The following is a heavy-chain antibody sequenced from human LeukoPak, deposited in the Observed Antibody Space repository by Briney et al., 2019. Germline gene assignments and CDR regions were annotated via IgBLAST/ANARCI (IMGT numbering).Heavy chain of an antibody. V-gene: IGHV3-53*01. Sequence: PGGSLRLSCTASEFTVSRNYMLWVRQAPGKGLEWVSLIFINGDTHYADSVKGRLTIYRDTSKNTVSLQMNSLRVEDTAMYYCTRDQMNYWGQGTLVTVSS. CDR1: EFTVSRNY. CDR2: IFINGDT. D-gene: IGHD5-24*01. J-gene: IGHJ4*02. CDR3: TRDQMNY.